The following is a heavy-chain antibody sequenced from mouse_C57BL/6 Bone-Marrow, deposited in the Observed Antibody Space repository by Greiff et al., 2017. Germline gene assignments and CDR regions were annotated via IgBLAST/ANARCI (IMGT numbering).Heavy chain of an antibody. CDR1: GFNIKDDY. CDR2: IDPENGDT. J-gene: IGHJ2*01. Sequence: VQLQQSGAELVRPGASVKLSCTASGFNIKDDYMHWVKQRPEQGLEWIGWIDPENGDTEYASKFQGKATITADTSSNTAYLQLRSLTSEDTAVYYCTRPYYGSSPNYFDYWGQGTTLTVSS. V-gene: IGHV14-4*01. CDR3: TRPYYGSSPNYFDY. D-gene: IGHD1-1*01.